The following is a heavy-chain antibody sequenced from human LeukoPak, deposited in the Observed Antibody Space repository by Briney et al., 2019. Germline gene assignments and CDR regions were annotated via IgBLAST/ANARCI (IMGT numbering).Heavy chain of an antibody. Sequence: PGGSLRLSCAASGFTFSSYSMNWVRQAPGKGLEWVSYISSSGSTIYYADSVKGRFTISRDNAKNTLFLQMDSLRAEDTAVYYCAKGGFGRPFDYWGQETLVTVSS. CDR2: ISSSGSTI. J-gene: IGHJ4*02. D-gene: IGHD3-10*01. CDR1: GFTFSSYS. CDR3: AKGGFGRPFDY. V-gene: IGHV3-48*04.